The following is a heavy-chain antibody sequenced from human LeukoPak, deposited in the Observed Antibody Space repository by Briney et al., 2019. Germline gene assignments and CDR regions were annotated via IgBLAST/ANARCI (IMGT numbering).Heavy chain of an antibody. CDR2: IKQDGSEK. Sequence: GGSLRLSCAASGFTFSSCWMSWVRQAPGKGLEWVANIKQDGSEKYYVDSVKGRFTISRDNAKNSLYLQMNSLRAEDTAVYYCARDAKNYYDSSGYYLYYYYYGMDVWGQGTTVTVSS. CDR1: GFTFSSCW. J-gene: IGHJ6*02. V-gene: IGHV3-7*01. CDR3: ARDAKNYYDSSGYYLYYYYYGMDV. D-gene: IGHD3-22*01.